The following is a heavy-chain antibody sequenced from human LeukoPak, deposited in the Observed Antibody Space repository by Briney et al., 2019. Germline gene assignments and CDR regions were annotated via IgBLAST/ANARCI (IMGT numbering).Heavy chain of an antibody. J-gene: IGHJ3*02. CDR1: GGSISSYY. CDR2: IYTSGST. CDR3: ARSLDIVVVPAAIGAFDI. D-gene: IGHD2-2*01. V-gene: IGHV4-4*07. Sequence: SETLSLTCTVSGGSISSYYWSWIRQPAGKGLEWIGRIYTSGSTNYNPSLKSRVTMSVDTSKNQFSLKLSSVTAADTAVYYCARSLDIVVVPAAIGAFDIWGQGTMVTVSS.